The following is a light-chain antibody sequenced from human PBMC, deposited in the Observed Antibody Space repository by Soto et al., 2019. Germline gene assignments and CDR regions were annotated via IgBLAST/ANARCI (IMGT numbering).Light chain of an antibody. CDR1: SSDVGSYNY. Sequence: QSALTQPASVSGSPGQSITISCTGTSSDVGSYNYVSWYQQHPGKAPKLMIYEVSDRPSGISSRFSGSKPGNTASLTISGLQTEDEADYYCSSYTRSSTLFGTGTKVTVL. CDR3: SSYTRSSTL. CDR2: EVS. J-gene: IGLJ1*01. V-gene: IGLV2-14*01.